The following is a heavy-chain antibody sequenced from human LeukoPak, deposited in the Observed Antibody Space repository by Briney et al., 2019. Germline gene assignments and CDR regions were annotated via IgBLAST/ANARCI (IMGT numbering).Heavy chain of an antibody. CDR1: GYTFTSYD. J-gene: IGHJ4*02. Sequence: ASVKVSCKASGYTFTSYDINWVRQATGQGLEWMGWMNPNSGNTGYAQKFQGRVTITRNTSISTAYMELSSLRSEDTAVYYCARSYYGSGSNRFDYWGQGTLVTVSS. D-gene: IGHD3-10*01. CDR3: ARSYYGSGSNRFDY. CDR2: MNPNSGNT. V-gene: IGHV1-8*03.